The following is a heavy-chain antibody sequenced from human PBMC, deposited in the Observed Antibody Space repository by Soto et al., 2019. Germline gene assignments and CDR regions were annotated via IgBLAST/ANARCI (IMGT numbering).Heavy chain of an antibody. J-gene: IGHJ4*02. Sequence: EVQLVESGGGLVKPGGSLRLSCAASGFTFSSYSMNWVRQAPGKGLEWVSSISSSSSYIYYADSVKGRFTISGDNAKNSVYPEMDSGRAEGTAVDHCVRGWIWGTMIGARAGYWGQGNLDDVSS. D-gene: IGHD3-22*01. V-gene: IGHV3-21*01. CDR2: ISSSSSYI. CDR3: VRGWIWGTMIGARAGY. CDR1: GFTFSSYS.